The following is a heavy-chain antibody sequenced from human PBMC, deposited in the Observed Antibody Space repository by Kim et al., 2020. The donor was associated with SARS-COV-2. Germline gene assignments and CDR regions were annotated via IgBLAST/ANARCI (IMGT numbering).Heavy chain of an antibody. CDR2: ISYDGSNK. J-gene: IGHJ4*02. D-gene: IGHD1-1*01. CDR3: AGWNGFDY. CDR1: GFTFSSYG. Sequence: GGSLRLSCAASGFTFSSYGMHWVRQAPGKGLEWVAVISYDGSNKYYADSVKGRFTISRDNSKNTLYLQMNSRRAEDTAVYYCAGWNGFDYWGQGTLVTVSS. V-gene: IGHV3-30*03.